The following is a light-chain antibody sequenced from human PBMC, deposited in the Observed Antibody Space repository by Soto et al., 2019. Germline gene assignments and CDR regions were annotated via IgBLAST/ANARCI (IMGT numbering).Light chain of an antibody. CDR1: QGISSS. CDR3: QRLNAYPLG. V-gene: IGKV1-9*01. Sequence: DIQLTQSPSFLSASVGDRVTITCRASQGISSSLAWYQQKPGKAPNLLIYAASTLRSGVPSRFSGSGSGTEFTLTITSLHPEDFATYYCQRLNAYPLGFGQGTRLEVK. J-gene: IGKJ5*01. CDR2: AAS.